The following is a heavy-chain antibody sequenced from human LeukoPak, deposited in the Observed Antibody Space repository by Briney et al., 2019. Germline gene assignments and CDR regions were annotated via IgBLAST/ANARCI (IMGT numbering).Heavy chain of an antibody. V-gene: IGHV4-59*01. CDR1: GGSISSYY. D-gene: IGHD1-26*01. CDR2: IYYGGST. J-gene: IGHJ6*02. CDR3: ASLIVGADHFPYYYGMDV. Sequence: PSETLSLTCTVSGGSISSYYWSWIRQPPGKGLEWIGYIYYGGSTNYNPSLKSRVTISVDTSKNQFSLKLSSVTAADTAVYYCASLIVGADHFPYYYGMDVWGQGTTVTVSS.